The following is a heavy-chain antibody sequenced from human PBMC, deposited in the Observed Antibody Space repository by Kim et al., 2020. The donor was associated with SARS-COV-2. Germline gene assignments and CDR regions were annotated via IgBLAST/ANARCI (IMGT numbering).Heavy chain of an antibody. Sequence: SETLSLTCTVSGGSISSYYWSWIRQPPGKGLEWIGYIYYSGSTNYNPSLKSRVTISVDTSKNQFSLKLSSVTAADTAVYYCASIAAARRGYYGMDVWGQGTTVTVSS. CDR2: IYYSGST. V-gene: IGHV4-59*01. D-gene: IGHD6-13*01. CDR3: ASIAAARRGYYGMDV. CDR1: GGSISSYY. J-gene: IGHJ6*02.